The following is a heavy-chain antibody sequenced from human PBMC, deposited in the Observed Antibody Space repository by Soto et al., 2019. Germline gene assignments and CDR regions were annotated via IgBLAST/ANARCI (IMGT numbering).Heavy chain of an antibody. Sequence: GASVKVSCKASGGTFSSYAISWVRQAPGQGLEWMGGIIPIFGTANYAQKFQGRVTITADESTSTAYMELSSLRSEDTAVYYCARDRRDKGYCSGGSCYPSGPSDDDWGQGTLVTVSS. CDR1: GGTFSSYA. D-gene: IGHD2-15*01. J-gene: IGHJ4*02. CDR2: IIPIFGTA. V-gene: IGHV1-69*13. CDR3: ARDRRDKGYCSGGSCYPSGPSDDD.